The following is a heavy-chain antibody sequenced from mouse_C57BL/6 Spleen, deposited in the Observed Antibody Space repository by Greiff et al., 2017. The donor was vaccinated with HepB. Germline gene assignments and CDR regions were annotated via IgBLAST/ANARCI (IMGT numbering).Heavy chain of an antibody. Sequence: QVQLQQSGAELARPGASVKLSCKASGYTFTSYGISWVKQRTGQGLEGIGEIYPRSGNTYYNEKFKGKATLTADKSSSTAYMELRSLTSEDSAVYFCAGYYYGSSGYFDVWGTGTTVTVSS. CDR3: AGYYYGSSGYFDV. CDR1: GYTFTSYG. J-gene: IGHJ1*03. CDR2: IYPRSGNT. D-gene: IGHD1-1*01. V-gene: IGHV1-81*01.